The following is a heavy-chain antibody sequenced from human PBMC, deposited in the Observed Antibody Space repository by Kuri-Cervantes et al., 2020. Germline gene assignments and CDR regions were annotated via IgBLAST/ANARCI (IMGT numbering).Heavy chain of an antibody. CDR2: IYYSGST. D-gene: IGHD2-2*01. J-gene: IGHJ4*02. V-gene: IGHV4-61*08. CDR1: GGSISSGGYY. Sequence: SETLSLTCTVSGGSISSGGYYWSWIRQPPGKGLEWIGYIYYSGSTNYNPSLKSRVTISVDTSKNQFSLKLSSVTAADTAVYYCAREAPAPRYCSSTSCYAGVDWGQGTLVTVSS. CDR3: AREAPAPRYCSSTSCYAGVD.